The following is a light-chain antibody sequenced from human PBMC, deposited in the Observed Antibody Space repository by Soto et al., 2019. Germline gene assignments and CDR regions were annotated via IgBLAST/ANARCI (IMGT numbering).Light chain of an antibody. CDR2: SAS. V-gene: IGKV1-9*01. J-gene: IGKJ4*01. CDR3: QQRSGYQLA. CDR1: QGMSTY. Sequence: DIQLTQSTSFLSASVGDTVTITCRASQGMSTYLAWYQQKPGKVPKLLIRSASTLQSGVPPRFSGGGSGTEFTLTISTLQPDDSGIYYCQQRSGYQLAFGGGTNVEI.